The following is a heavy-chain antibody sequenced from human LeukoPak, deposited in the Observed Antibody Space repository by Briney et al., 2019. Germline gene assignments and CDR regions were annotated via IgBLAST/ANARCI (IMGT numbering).Heavy chain of an antibody. D-gene: IGHD4-23*01. CDR3: AGGQNDNGGMFFDS. J-gene: IGHJ4*02. CDR2: ISYSGYT. V-gene: IGHV4-59*01. CDR1: GGSIRSYY. Sequence: SETLSLTCTVSGGSIRSYYWNWIRQAPGKGLEWVGFISYSGYTSYSPSLKSRVAISVDTAKSQFSLRLNSMTAADTAIYYCAGGQNDNGGMFFDSWAQGNLVTVSS.